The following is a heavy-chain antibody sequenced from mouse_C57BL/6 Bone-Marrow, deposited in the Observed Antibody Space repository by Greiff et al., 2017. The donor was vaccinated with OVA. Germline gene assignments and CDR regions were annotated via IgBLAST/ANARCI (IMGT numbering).Heavy chain of an antibody. D-gene: IGHD2-10*01. CDR2: IWRGGST. V-gene: IGHV2-5*01. J-gene: IGHJ4*01. Sequence: VKLQESGPGLVQPSQSLSITCTVSGFSLTSYGVHWVRQSPGKGLEWLGVIWRGGSTDYNAAFMSRLSITKDNSKSQVFFKMNSLQADDTAIYYCATPYYGKRIYYYAMDYWGQGTSVTVSS. CDR1: GFSLTSYG. CDR3: ATPYYGKRIYYYAMDY.